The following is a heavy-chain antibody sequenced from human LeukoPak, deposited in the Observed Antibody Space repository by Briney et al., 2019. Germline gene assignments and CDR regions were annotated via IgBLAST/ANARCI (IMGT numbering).Heavy chain of an antibody. CDR1: GFTFSSYA. Sequence: GGSLRLSCAASGFTFSSYAMSWVRQAPGKGLEWVSAISGSGGSTYYADSVKGRFTISRDNSKNTLYLQMNSLRAEDTAVYYCAKEAVGWLDTKYYFDYWGQGTLVTVSS. D-gene: IGHD6-19*01. CDR2: ISGSGGST. V-gene: IGHV3-23*01. CDR3: AKEAVGWLDTKYYFDY. J-gene: IGHJ4*02.